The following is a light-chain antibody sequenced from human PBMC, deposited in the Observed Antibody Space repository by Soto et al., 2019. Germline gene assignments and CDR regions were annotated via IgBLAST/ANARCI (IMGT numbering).Light chain of an antibody. CDR1: QSISSW. J-gene: IGKJ1*01. CDR2: KAS. V-gene: IGKV1-5*03. CDR3: QQYNSYST. Sequence: DIQMTQSPSTLSASVGDRVTITCRASQSISSWLAWYQQKPGKAPKLLIYKASSLESGVPSRFSGSGSGTEFTRTVSSLQPDDFATYYCQQYNSYSTCGQGTKVE.